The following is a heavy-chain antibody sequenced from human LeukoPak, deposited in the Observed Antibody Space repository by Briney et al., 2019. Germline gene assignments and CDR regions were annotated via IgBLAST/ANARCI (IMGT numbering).Heavy chain of an antibody. CDR1: TFTISTYV. Sequence: GGFLRHSCAACTFTISTYVMSGVRQAKGKGVKWGTRNSGSGGSRYYACSGSGRFTVSRDNSKNTLYLQMSSLTAEDTVVYYCAKGDEYCSGGSCYSDYWGQGTLVTVSS. J-gene: IGHJ4*02. V-gene: IGHV3-23*01. CDR3: AKGDEYCSGGSCYSDY. D-gene: IGHD2-15*01. CDR2: NSGSGGSR.